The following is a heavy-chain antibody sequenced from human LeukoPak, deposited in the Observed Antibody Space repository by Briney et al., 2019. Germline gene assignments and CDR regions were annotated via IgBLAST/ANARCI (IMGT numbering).Heavy chain of an antibody. J-gene: IGHJ4*02. CDR2: ISGSGGST. Sequence: GGSLRLSCAASGFTFSSYAMSWVRRAPGKRLEWVSAISGSGGSTHYADSVKGRFTISRDNSKNTLYLQMNSLRAEDTAVYYCAKSDMIVVVSKVGYWGQGTLVTVSS. CDR1: GFTFSSYA. D-gene: IGHD3-22*01. V-gene: IGHV3-23*01. CDR3: AKSDMIVVVSKVGY.